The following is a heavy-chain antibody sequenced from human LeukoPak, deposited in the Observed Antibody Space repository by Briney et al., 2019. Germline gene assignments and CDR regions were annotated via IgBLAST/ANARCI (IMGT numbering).Heavy chain of an antibody. J-gene: IGHJ4*02. CDR1: GGSITGYY. D-gene: IGHD3-9*01. CDR3: ARGNILTGYCFDF. CDR2: IHYTGAT. V-gene: IGHV4-34*01. Sequence: KPSETLSLTCAVYGGSITGYYWSWIRQTPGRGLEWVGEIHYTGATSYNPSLKSRATISTDTSKNQFSPRLSSVTAADTAVYYCARGNILTGYCFDFWGQGALVTVSS.